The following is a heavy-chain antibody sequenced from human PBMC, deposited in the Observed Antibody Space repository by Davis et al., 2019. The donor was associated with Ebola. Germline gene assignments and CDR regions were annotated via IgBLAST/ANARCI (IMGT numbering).Heavy chain of an antibody. V-gene: IGHV3-33*01. CDR2: IWYDGSNK. D-gene: IGHD5-24*01. Sequence: PGGSLRLSCAASGFTFSSYGMHWVRQAPGKGLEWVAVIWYDGSNKYYADSVKGRFTISRDNSKNTLYLQMNSLRAEDTAVYYCARGRWLQSYYFDYWGQGTLVTVSS. J-gene: IGHJ4*02. CDR1: GFTFSSYG. CDR3: ARGRWLQSYYFDY.